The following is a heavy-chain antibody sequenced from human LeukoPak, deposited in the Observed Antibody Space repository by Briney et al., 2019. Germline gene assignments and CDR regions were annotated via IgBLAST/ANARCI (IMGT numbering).Heavy chain of an antibody. Sequence: VKVSCKTFGGTFSSYAFSWVRQAPGQGLEWMGRIIPILGKADYAQKFQGRVAIAADKSTNTAYMELSSLRSEDTAVYYCAREDYDTLTGYSNWFGPWGQGTLVTVSS. V-gene: IGHV1-69*04. CDR2: IIPILGKA. CDR3: AREDYDTLTGYSNWFGP. J-gene: IGHJ5*02. CDR1: GGTFSSYA. D-gene: IGHD3-9*01.